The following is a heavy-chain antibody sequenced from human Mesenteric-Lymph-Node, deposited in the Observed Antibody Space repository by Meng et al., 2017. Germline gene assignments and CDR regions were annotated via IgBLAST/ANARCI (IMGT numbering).Heavy chain of an antibody. D-gene: IGHD3-22*01. J-gene: IGHJ4*02. CDR2: NYYSSST. V-gene: IGHV4-28*01. Sequence: QVQLQESGPGLVKPSDTLSLTCAVSGYSISSTNWWGLSQQPPGKGLEWMEYNYYSSSTSYNPSLKSRVTMSVDTSKNQFSLNLNSVTAVDTAVYYCARNVPGTSAYYDWGQGTLVTVSS. CDR1: GYSISSTNW. CDR3: ARNVPGTSAYYD.